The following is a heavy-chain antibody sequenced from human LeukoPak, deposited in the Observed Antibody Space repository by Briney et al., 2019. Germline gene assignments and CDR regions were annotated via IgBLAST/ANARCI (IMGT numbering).Heavy chain of an antibody. CDR1: GGSISSYY. V-gene: IGHV4-59*01. CDR3: ARRPGSYYDILTGYYRDAFDI. D-gene: IGHD3-9*01. J-gene: IGHJ3*02. Sequence: PSETLSLTCTVSGGSISSYYWSWIRQPPGKGLEWIGYIHYSGSTRYNPSLKSRVTISVDTSKNQFSLKLSSVTAADTAVYYCARRPGSYYDILTGYYRDAFDIWGQGTMVTVSS. CDR2: IHYSGST.